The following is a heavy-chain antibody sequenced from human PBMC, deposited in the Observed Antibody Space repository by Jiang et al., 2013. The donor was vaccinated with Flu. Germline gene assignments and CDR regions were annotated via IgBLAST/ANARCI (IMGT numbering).Heavy chain of an antibody. J-gene: IGHJ5*02. Sequence: SVSSNSAAWNWIRQSPSRGLEWLGRTYYRSKWYNDYAVSVKSRITINPDTSKNQFSLQLNSVTPEDTAVYYCARESRGEYGDYGVNWFDPWGRGTLVTVSS. V-gene: IGHV6-1*01. CDR1: SVSSNSAA. CDR3: ARESRGEYGDYGVNWFDP. D-gene: IGHD4-17*01. CDR2: TYYRSKWYN.